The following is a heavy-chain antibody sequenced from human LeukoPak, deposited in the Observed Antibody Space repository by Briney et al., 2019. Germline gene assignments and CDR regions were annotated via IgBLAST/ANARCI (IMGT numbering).Heavy chain of an antibody. CDR3: AEGSKYSSSSGYYYYMDV. D-gene: IGHD6-6*01. V-gene: IGHV4-39*07. Sequence: SETLSLTCTVSGGSISSSSYYWGWIRQPPGKGLEWIGSIYYSGSTYYNPSLKSRVTISVDTSKNQFSLKLSSVTAADTAVYYCAEGSKYSSSSGYYYYMDVWGKGTTVTVSS. CDR1: GGSISSSSYY. CDR2: IYYSGST. J-gene: IGHJ6*03.